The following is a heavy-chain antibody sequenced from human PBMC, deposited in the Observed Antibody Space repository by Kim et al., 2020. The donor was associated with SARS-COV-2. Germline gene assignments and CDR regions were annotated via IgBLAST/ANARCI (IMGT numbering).Heavy chain of an antibody. J-gene: IGHJ3*02. V-gene: IGHV3-23*01. Sequence: YADSVKGRFTISRDNSKNTLYLQMNSLRAEDTAVYYCATQWLASDAFDIWGQGTMVTVSS. CDR3: ATQWLASDAFDI. D-gene: IGHD6-19*01.